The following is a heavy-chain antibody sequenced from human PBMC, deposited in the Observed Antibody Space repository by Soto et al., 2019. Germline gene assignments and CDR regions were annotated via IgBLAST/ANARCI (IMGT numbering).Heavy chain of an antibody. V-gene: IGHV3-48*03. J-gene: IGHJ3*01. CDR1: GFSFSTSD. Sequence: EVQLVESGGGLVPPGGSLRLSCATSGFSFSTSDINWVRQAPGKGLEWISYISVDTGAIYDADSVRGRFFISRDKAEGSVYLQMNSLTVGDTGTYYCTKERGSAISDTVGGDFWGRGTAVIVSS. CDR3: TKERGSAISDTVGGDF. D-gene: IGHD3-16*01. CDR2: ISVDTGAI.